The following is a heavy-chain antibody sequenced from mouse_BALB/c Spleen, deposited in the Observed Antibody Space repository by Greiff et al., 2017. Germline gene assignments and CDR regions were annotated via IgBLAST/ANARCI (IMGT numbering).Heavy chain of an antibody. V-gene: IGHV2-5-1*01. CDR1: GFSLTSYG. J-gene: IGHJ3*01. D-gene: IGHD2-1*01. CDR2: IWRGGST. Sequence: QVQLKESGPSLVQPSQSLSITCTVSGFSLTSYGVHWVRQSPGKGLEWLGVIWRGGSTDYNAAFMSRLSITKDNSKSQVFFKMNSLQADDTAIYYCAKNEGYGNFPFAYWGQGTLVTVSA. CDR3: AKNEGYGNFPFAY.